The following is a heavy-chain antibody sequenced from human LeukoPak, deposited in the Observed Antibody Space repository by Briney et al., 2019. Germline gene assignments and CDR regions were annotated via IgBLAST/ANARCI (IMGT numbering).Heavy chain of an antibody. D-gene: IGHD2-8*01. V-gene: IGHV3-43*01. J-gene: IGHJ4*02. CDR1: GFTFDDYT. CDR2: ITWDGGST. Sequence: GGSLRLSCAASGFTFDDYTMHWVRQAPGKGLEWVSLITWDGGSTYYADSVKGRFTISRDNSKNSLYLQMNSLRTEDTALYYCAKDILNGPFDYWGQGTLSPSPQ. CDR3: AKDILNGPFDY.